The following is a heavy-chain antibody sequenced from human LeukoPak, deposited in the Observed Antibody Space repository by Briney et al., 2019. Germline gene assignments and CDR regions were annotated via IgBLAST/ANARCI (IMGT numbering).Heavy chain of an antibody. V-gene: IGHV4-59*08. CDR3: ARSPTYDFWTLY. CDR2: IYYSGST. D-gene: IGHD3-3*01. CDR1: GGSIGSYY. J-gene: IGHJ4*02. Sequence: SETLSLTCTVSGGSIGSYYWSWIRQPPGKGLEWIGYIYYSGSTNYNPSLKSRVTISVDTSKNQFSLKLSSVTAADTAVYYCARSPTYDFWTLYWGQGTLVTVSS.